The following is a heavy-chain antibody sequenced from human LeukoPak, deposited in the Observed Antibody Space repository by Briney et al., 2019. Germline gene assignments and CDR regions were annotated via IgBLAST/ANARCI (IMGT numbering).Heavy chain of an antibody. Sequence: PSETLSLTCAVSGYSISSGYYWGWIRQPAGKGLEWIGSIYHSGSTYYNPSLKSRVTISVDTSKNQFSLKLSSVTAADTAVYYCARHVVGATTGNNWFDPWGQGTLVTVSS. CDR3: ARHVVGATTGNNWFDP. CDR2: IYHSGST. J-gene: IGHJ5*02. D-gene: IGHD1-26*01. V-gene: IGHV4-38-2*01. CDR1: GYSISSGYY.